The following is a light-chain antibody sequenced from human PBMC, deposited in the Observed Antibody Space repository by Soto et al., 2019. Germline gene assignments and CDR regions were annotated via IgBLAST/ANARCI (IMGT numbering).Light chain of an antibody. V-gene: IGKV3-15*01. CDR1: QSVSSN. CDR3: QQYNKWPPYT. Sequence: EIVMTQSPATLSVSPGERATLSCRASQSVSSNLAWYQQKPGQAPRPLIYGASTRATGIPARFSGSGSGTEFTLTISGLQSEDFAVYYCQQYNKWPPYTFGQGTKLEIK. CDR2: GAS. J-gene: IGKJ2*01.